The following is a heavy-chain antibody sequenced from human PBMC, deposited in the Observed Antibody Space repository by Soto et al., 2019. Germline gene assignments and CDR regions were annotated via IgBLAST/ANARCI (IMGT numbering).Heavy chain of an antibody. J-gene: IGHJ6*02. CDR1: GDSVSSNSAA. V-gene: IGHV6-1*01. Sequence: PSQTLSLTCAISGDSVSSNSAAWNWIRQSPSRGLEWLGRTYYRSKWYNDYAVSVKSRITINPDTSKNQFSLQLNSVTPEDTAVYYCSRDEGSGWHRGNGMDVWGPGTTVTVSS. D-gene: IGHD6-19*01. CDR3: SRDEGSGWHRGNGMDV. CDR2: TYYRSKWYN.